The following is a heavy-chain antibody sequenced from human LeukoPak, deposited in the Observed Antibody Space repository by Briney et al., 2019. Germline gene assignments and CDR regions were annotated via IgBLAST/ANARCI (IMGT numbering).Heavy chain of an antibody. CDR3: AREKEYCGGDCYEWFDS. V-gene: IGHV3-20*02. D-gene: IGHD2-21*02. J-gene: IGHJ5*01. Sequence: RPGGSLRLAFAASALTFEDYGMSSVRQAPGKGLGWVFGINWKGGSTGYADSVKGLFSISRDNAKNSLYLQMNSLRAEDTALYHCAREKEYCGGDCYEWFDSWGQGTLVTVSS. CDR1: ALTFEDYG. CDR2: INWKGGST.